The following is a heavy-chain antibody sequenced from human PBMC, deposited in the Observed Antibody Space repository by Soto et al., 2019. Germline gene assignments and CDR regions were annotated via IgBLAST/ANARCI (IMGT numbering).Heavy chain of an antibody. J-gene: IGHJ6*02. Sequence: GGSLRLSCAASGFTFGSHGMHWVRQAPGKGLEWVAIIWYDGSKKYYADSVKGRFTISRDNSKNTLYLQMNSLGADDTAVYYCARDMTWNGRYYYGMDVWGQGTTVTVSS. CDR3: ARDMTWNGRYYYGMDV. CDR1: GFTFGSHG. V-gene: IGHV3-33*01. CDR2: IWYDGSKK. D-gene: IGHD1-1*01.